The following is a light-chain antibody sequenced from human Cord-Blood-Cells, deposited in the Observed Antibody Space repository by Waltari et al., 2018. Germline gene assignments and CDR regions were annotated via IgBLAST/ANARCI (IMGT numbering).Light chain of an antibody. CDR1: QGISSY. V-gene: IGKV1-8*01. Sequence: AIRITQSPSSLSASTGDRVTITCRANQGISSYLAWYQQKPGKAPKLLIYAASTLQSGVPSRFSGSGSGTDFTLTISCLQSEDFATYYCQQYYSYLYTFGQGTKLEIK. CDR3: QQYYSYLYT. J-gene: IGKJ2*01. CDR2: AAS.